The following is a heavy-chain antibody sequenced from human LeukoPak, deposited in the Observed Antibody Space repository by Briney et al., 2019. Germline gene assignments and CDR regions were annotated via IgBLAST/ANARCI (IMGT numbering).Heavy chain of an antibody. CDR2: IYYSGST. V-gene: IGHV4-59*08. J-gene: IGHJ4*02. CDR3: ARHPILRVRGVISGQFDY. Sequence: SVTLSLTCTVSGGSISSYYWSWLRQPPGKGLEWIGYIYYSGSTNYNPSLKSRVTISVDTSKNQFSLKLSSVTAADTAVYYCARHPILRVRGVISGQFDYWGQGTLVTVSS. D-gene: IGHD3-10*01. CDR1: GGSISSYY.